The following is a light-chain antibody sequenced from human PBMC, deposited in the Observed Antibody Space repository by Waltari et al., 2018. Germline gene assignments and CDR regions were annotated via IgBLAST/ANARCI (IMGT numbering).Light chain of an antibody. Sequence: DIQMTQSPSTPSASVGDRVTITCRASESINKWLAWYQQKPGTAPKVLIYEASNLESGVPSRFSGSGSGTEFTLTISSLQPGDFAGYYCQQYFSFPLTFGGGTKVEVK. V-gene: IGKV1-5*03. J-gene: IGKJ4*01. CDR3: QQYFSFPLT. CDR2: EAS. CDR1: ESINKW.